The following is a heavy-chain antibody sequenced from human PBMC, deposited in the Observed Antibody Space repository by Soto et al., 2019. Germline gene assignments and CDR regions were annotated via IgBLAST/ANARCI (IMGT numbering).Heavy chain of an antibody. D-gene: IGHD5-18*01. V-gene: IGHV3-74*01. CDR1: GFTFSSYW. Sequence: GGSLRLSCAASGFTFSSYWMHWVRQAPGKGLVWVSRINPDGSATNYADSVKGRFTISRDNAKNTLYLQMNGLRAEDTAVFYCGRGGSDSPMAPGYWGQGTLVTVSS. J-gene: IGHJ4*02. CDR2: INPDGSAT. CDR3: GRGGSDSPMAPGY.